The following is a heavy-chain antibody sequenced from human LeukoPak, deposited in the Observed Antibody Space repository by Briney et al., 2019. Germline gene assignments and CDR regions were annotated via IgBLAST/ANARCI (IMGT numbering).Heavy chain of an antibody. CDR3: AREVAHCGGDCYPSTTNWFDP. J-gene: IGHJ5*02. D-gene: IGHD2-21*02. CDR1: GYTFTGYY. Sequence: ASVKVSCKASGYTFTGYYMHWVRQAPGQGLEWMGWSNPNSGGTNYAQKFQGRVTMTRDTSISTAYMELSRLRSDDTAVYYCAREVAHCGGDCYPSTTNWFDPWGREPWSPSPQ. CDR2: SNPNSGGT. V-gene: IGHV1-2*02.